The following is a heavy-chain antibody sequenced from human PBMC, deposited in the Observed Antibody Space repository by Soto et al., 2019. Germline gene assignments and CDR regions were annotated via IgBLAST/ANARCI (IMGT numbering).Heavy chain of an antibody. CDR1: GYTLTELS. Sequence: ASVKVSCKVSGYTLTELSMHWVRQAPGKGLEWMGGFDPEDGETIYAQKFQGRVTMTEDTSTDTAYMELSSLRSEDTAVYYCATGSITMVRGVQIYYYYYGMDVWGQGTTVTVSS. J-gene: IGHJ6*02. CDR3: ATGSITMVRGVQIYYYYYGMDV. V-gene: IGHV1-24*01. D-gene: IGHD3-10*01. CDR2: FDPEDGET.